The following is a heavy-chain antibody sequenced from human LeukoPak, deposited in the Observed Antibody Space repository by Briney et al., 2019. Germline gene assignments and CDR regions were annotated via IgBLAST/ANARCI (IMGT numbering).Heavy chain of an antibody. J-gene: IGHJ4*02. CDR3: ARNADYGDYVASFDY. Sequence: GESLKISCKGSGYSFTSYWIGWVRQMPGKGLEWMGIIYPGDSDTRYSPSFQGQVTISADKSISTAYLQWSSLKASDTAMYYCARNADYGDYVASFDYWGQGTLVTVSS. D-gene: IGHD4-17*01. V-gene: IGHV5-51*01. CDR2: IYPGDSDT. CDR1: GYSFTSYW.